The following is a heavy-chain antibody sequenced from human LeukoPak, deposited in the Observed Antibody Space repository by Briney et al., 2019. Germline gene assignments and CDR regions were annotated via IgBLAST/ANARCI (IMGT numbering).Heavy chain of an antibody. CDR1: GGSISSGGYY. CDR3: ARRPPDIVVVVASVPNRFDP. V-gene: IGHV4-31*03. D-gene: IGHD2-15*01. J-gene: IGHJ5*02. Sequence: PSETVSLTCTVSGGSISSGGYYWSWIRQHPGKGLEWIGYIYYSGSIYYNPSLKSRVTISMDTSKNQFSLKLSSVTAADTAVYYCARRPPDIVVVVASVPNRFDPWGQGTLVTVSS. CDR2: IYYSGSI.